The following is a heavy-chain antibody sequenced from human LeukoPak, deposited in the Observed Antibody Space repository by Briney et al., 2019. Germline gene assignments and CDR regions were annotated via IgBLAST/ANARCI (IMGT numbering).Heavy chain of an antibody. CDR3: ASNYYDSGSYLYYFEN. V-gene: IGHV3-48*03. CDR2: ISSSGSTK. J-gene: IGHJ4*02. CDR1: GFTFSIYE. D-gene: IGHD3-10*01. Sequence: GGSLRLSCAASGFTFSIYEMNWVRQAPGKGLEWVSYISSSGSTKYYADSVKGRFTISRDNAKKSLYLQMNSLRAEDTAIYYCASNYYDSGSYLYYFENWGQGTLVTVSS.